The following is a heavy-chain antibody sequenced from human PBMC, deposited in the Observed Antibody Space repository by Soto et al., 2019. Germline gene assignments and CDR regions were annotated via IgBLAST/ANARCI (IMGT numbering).Heavy chain of an antibody. CDR2: ISGSGGST. Sequence: GGPLRLSCAASGFTFSSYAMSWVRQAPGKGLEWVSTISGSGGSTYYADSVKGRFTISRDNSKNTLYLQMNSLRAEDTAVYYCAKDNLVGATRNAFDIWGQGTMVTVSS. J-gene: IGHJ3*02. D-gene: IGHD1-26*01. V-gene: IGHV3-23*01. CDR1: GFTFSSYA. CDR3: AKDNLVGATRNAFDI.